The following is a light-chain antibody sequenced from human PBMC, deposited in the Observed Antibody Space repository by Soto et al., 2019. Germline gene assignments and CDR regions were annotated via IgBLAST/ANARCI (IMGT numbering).Light chain of an antibody. CDR1: QSVSSSY. V-gene: IGKV3-20*01. CDR2: GAS. Sequence: EIVLTQSPGTLSLSPGERATLSCRASQSVSSSYLAWYQQKPGQAPRLLIYGASTRATGIPARFSGSGSGTEFTLTISRLEPEDFAVYYCQQYHYWWTFGQGTKVDIK. J-gene: IGKJ1*01. CDR3: QQYHYWWT.